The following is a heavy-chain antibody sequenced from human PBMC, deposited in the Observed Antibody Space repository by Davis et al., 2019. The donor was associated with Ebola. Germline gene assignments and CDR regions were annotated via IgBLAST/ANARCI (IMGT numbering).Heavy chain of an antibody. CDR3: ARGTPGVSTFFFFDS. D-gene: IGHD4-11*01. J-gene: IGHJ4*02. CDR1: GYSFTSYW. CDR2: IYPGDSDT. V-gene: IGHV5-51*01. Sequence: GESLKISCKGSGYSFTSYWISWVRQMPGKGLEWMGNIYPGDSDTRYSPSFQGQVTISVDTSTRTVHLQWSSLKASDTGIYYCARGTPGVSTFFFFDSWGQGTPVTVSS.